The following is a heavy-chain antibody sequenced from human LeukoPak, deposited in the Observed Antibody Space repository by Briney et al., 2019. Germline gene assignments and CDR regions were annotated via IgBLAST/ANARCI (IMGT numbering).Heavy chain of an antibody. CDR3: ARRGFGGLVLDAFDI. J-gene: IGHJ3*02. Sequence: GESLKISCKGSGYNFTNYWIAWVRQMPGKGLERMGIIYPGDSDTRYSPFFQGQVTISSDKSISTAYLQWSSLKASDTAIFFCARRGFGGLVLDAFDIWGQGTVVTVSS. CDR1: GYNFTNYW. CDR2: IYPGDSDT. V-gene: IGHV5-51*01. D-gene: IGHD3-16*01.